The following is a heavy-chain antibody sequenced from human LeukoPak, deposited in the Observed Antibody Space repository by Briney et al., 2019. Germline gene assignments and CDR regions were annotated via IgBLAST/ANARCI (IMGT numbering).Heavy chain of an antibody. CDR1: GFTVSSNY. D-gene: IGHD3-22*01. Sequence: GGSLRLSCAAPGFTVSSNYMSWVRQAPGKGLEWVSVIYSGGSTYYADSVKGRFTISRDNSKNTLYLQMNSLRAEDTAVYYCAKDAAYYYDSSGYPFDYWGQGTLVTVSS. CDR3: AKDAAYYYDSSGYPFDY. J-gene: IGHJ4*02. CDR2: IYSGGST. V-gene: IGHV3-53*01.